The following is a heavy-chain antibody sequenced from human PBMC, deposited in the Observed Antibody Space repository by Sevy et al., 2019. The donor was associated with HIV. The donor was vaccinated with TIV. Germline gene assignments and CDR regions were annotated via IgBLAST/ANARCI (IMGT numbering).Heavy chain of an antibody. V-gene: IGHV3-9*01. Sequence: GGSLRLSCAASGFTFDDYAMHWVRQAPGKGLEWASGISWNSGSIGYADSVKGRFTISRDNAKNSLYLQMNSLRAEDTALYYCAKEVDPELYYYYGMDVWGQGTTVTVSS. CDR1: GFTFDDYA. CDR2: ISWNSGSI. CDR3: AKEVDPELYYYYGMDV. J-gene: IGHJ6*02. D-gene: IGHD5-12*01.